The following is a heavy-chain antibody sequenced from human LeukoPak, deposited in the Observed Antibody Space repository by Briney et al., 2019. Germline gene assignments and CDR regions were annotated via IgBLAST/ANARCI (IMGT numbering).Heavy chain of an antibody. CDR1: GGSYSGYY. J-gene: IGHJ4*02. Sequence: SETLSLTCAVYGGSYSGYYWSWIRQPPGKGLEWIGEINHSGSTNYNPSLKSRVTISVDTSKNQFSLKLSSVTAADTAVYYCARDPKMATIRFDYWGQGTLVTVSS. D-gene: IGHD5-24*01. V-gene: IGHV4-34*01. CDR2: INHSGST. CDR3: ARDPKMATIRFDY.